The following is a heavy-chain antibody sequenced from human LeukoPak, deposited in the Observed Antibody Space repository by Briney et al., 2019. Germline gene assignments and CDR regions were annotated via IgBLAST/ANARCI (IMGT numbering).Heavy chain of an antibody. Sequence: SVKVSCKASGGTFRSYAISWVRQAPGQGLEWMGRIIPIFGTANYAQKFQGRVTITTDESTSTAYMELSSLRSEDTAVYYCARAYNAYYYDSSGYYYDYWGQGTLVTVSS. J-gene: IGHJ4*02. CDR1: GGTFRSYA. D-gene: IGHD3-22*01. V-gene: IGHV1-69*05. CDR3: ARAYNAYYYDSSGYYYDY. CDR2: IIPIFGTA.